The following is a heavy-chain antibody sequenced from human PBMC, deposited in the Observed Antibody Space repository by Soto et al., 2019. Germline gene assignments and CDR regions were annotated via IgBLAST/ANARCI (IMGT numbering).Heavy chain of an antibody. V-gene: IGHV4-31*02. CDR2: IYYSGST. J-gene: IGHJ4*02. CDR1: GGSISSGGYY. Sequence: LSETLSLTCTVSGGSISSGGYYWSWIRQHPGKGLEWIGYIYYSGSTYYNPSLKSRVTISVDTSKNQFSLKLSSVTAADTAVYYCARSSRGGYCSSTSCRDYGDYAHFDYWGQGTLVTVSS. CDR3: ARSSRGGYCSSTSCRDYGDYAHFDY. D-gene: IGHD2-2*01.